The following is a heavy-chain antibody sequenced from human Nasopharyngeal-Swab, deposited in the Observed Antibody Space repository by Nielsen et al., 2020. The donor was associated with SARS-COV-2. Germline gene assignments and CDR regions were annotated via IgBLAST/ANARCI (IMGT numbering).Heavy chain of an antibody. CDR2: ISSSSSTI. CDR3: ARHYGDYSYYYYGMDV. D-gene: IGHD4-17*01. CDR1: GFTFSSYS. V-gene: IGHV3-48*02. J-gene: IGHJ6*02. Sequence: GESLKISCAASGFTFSSYSMNWVRQAPGKGLEWVSYISSSSSTIYYADSVKGRFTISRDNAKNSLYLQMNSLREEDTAVYYCARHYGDYSYYYYGMDVWGQGTTVTVSS.